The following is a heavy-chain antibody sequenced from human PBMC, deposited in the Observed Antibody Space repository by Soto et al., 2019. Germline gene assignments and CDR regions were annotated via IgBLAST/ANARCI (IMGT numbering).Heavy chain of an antibody. V-gene: IGHV4-30-4*01. CDR2: TYYSGST. D-gene: IGHD3-10*01. CDR3: ARDLVLLWFGKPQHYYYYYGMDV. Sequence: PSQTLSLTCTLSAGSISSGDYYWSWIRQTPGKGLEWIGYTYYSGSTYYNPSLKCRVPISVDTSKNQFSLKLSSVTAADTAVYYCARDLVLLWFGKPQHYYYYYGMDVWGQGTTVTVSS. CDR1: AGSISSGDYY. J-gene: IGHJ6*02.